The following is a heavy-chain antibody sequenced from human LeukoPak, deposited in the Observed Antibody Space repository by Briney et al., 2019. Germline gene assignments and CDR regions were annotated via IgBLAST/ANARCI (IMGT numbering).Heavy chain of an antibody. CDR2: IYYSGST. CDR3: ARALGYCTNGVCPSHQWLIGGNDAFDI. J-gene: IGHJ3*02. D-gene: IGHD2-8*01. V-gene: IGHV4-61*01. CDR1: GGSVSSGSYY. Sequence: KPSETLSLTCTVSGGSVSSGSYYWSWVRQPPGKGLEWIGYIYYSGSTNYNPSLKSRVTISVDRSKNQFSLKLSSVTAADTAVYYCARALGYCTNGVCPSHQWLIGGNDAFDIWGQGTMVTVSS.